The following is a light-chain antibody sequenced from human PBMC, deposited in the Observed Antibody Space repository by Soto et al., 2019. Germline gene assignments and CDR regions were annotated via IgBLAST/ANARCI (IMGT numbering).Light chain of an antibody. V-gene: IGKV1-5*01. Sequence: DIEYTPSTALLSSSVGDSVTITCRASHNINRWLAWYQQKPGKAPKLLIYDAYSLESGVPSRFSGRRSGTEFTLTIAGLQPEDFATYYCKQYESYSPLTSAGRAKVDI. J-gene: IGKJ4*01. CDR2: DAY. CDR3: KQYESYSPLT. CDR1: HNINRW.